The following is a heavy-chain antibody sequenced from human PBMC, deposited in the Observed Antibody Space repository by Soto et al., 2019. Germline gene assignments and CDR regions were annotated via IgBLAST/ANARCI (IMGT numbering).Heavy chain of an antibody. CDR2: INAANDKT. CDR3: ARGQGYYDILTGYYNPRYYYYMDV. D-gene: IGHD3-9*01. V-gene: IGHV1-3*01. CDR1: GYSFTHYD. J-gene: IGHJ6*03. Sequence: ASVKVSCKASGYSFTHYDLHWVRQAPGQRLEWMGWINAANDKTKFSQRFQGRVTITRDTSASTAHMELSSLRSEDTAVYYCARGQGYYDILTGYYNPRYYYYMDVWGKGTTVTAP.